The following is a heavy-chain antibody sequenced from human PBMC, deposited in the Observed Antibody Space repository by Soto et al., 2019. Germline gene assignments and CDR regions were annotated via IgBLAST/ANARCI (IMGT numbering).Heavy chain of an antibody. CDR3: ARGGGVGVAGSAPFDM. CDR2: INPATGAA. V-gene: IGHV1-2*02. D-gene: IGHD3-3*01. Sequence: QLHLVQSGAVVKKPGASVTVSCSASGYPVTAYYMHWVRQAPGRGLEWMGGINPATGAAKYTQTFQGRVTMTRDTSTSTVFMELSGLKSADTAVFYCARGGGVGVAGSAPFDMWGQGTLVTVSS. CDR1: GYPVTAYY. J-gene: IGHJ3*02.